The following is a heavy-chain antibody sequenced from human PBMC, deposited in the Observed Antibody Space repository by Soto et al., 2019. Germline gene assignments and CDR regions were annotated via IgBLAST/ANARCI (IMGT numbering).Heavy chain of an antibody. CDR3: ARDLTIFGVVIHNHLAV. CDR2: TYYRSKWYN. J-gene: IGHJ6*02. D-gene: IGHD3-3*01. CDR1: GDSGSSNSAA. Sequence: SQTLSLTCAISGDSGSSNSAAWNWIRQSPSRGLEWLGRTYYRSKWYNDYAVSVKSRITINPDTSKNQFSLQLNSVTPEDTAVYYCARDLTIFGVVIHNHLAVSGQGTTVTVSS. V-gene: IGHV6-1*01.